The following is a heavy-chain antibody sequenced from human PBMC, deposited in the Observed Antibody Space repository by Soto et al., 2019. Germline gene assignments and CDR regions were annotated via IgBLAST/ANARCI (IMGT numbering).Heavy chain of an antibody. Sequence: ASVKVSCKASGGTFSSYTISWVRQAPGQGLEWMGRIIPILGIANYAQKFQGRVTITADKSTSTAYMELSSLRSEDTAVYYCARDHTVVVPAASPTARRPGYYYYCMDVWGQGTTVTVSS. CDR3: ARDHTVVVPAASPTARRPGYYYYCMDV. CDR1: GGTFSSYT. CDR2: IIPILGIA. D-gene: IGHD2-2*01. J-gene: IGHJ6*02. V-gene: IGHV1-69*04.